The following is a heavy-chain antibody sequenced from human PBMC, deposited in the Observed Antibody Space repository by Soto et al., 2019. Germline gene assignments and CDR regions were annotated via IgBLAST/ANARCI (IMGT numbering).Heavy chain of an antibody. V-gene: IGHV3-23*01. CDR1: GFTFSSYA. Sequence: EVQLLESGGGLVQPGGSLRLSCAASGFTFSSYAMSWVRQAPGKGLEWVSAISGSGGSTYYADSVKGRFTISRDNSKNTLSMQMNSLRAEDTAVYYCARSSSGWYFDYWGQGTLVTVSS. J-gene: IGHJ4*02. CDR3: ARSSSGWYFDY. D-gene: IGHD6-19*01. CDR2: ISGSGGST.